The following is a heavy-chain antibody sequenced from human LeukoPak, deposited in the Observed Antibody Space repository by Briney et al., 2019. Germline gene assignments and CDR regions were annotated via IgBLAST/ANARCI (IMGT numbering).Heavy chain of an antibody. J-gene: IGHJ4*02. CDR3: ARGHSSGYSAHDY. V-gene: IGHV3-21*01. CDR2: ISSSSSYI. D-gene: IGHD3-22*01. CDR1: GFTFSSYS. Sequence: GGSLRLSCAASGFTFSSYSMSWVRQAPGKGLEWVSSISSSSSYIYYADSVKGRFTISRDNAKNSLYLQMSSLRAEDTAVYYCARGHSSGYSAHDYWGQGTLVTVSS.